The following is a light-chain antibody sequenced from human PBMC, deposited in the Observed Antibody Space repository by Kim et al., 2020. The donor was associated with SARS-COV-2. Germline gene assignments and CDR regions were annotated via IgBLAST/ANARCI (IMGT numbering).Light chain of an antibody. Sequence: ASATLSCRASQGVIISYLAWSQHTPDQPPRLLLYVSSTRATGIPLRFSGSGAGTDFALTISSLEAEDFAVYYCQHYGSSPPTPITFGQVTRLEIK. V-gene: IGKV3-20*01. CDR1: QGVIISY. CDR2: VSS. CDR3: QHYGSSPPTPIT. J-gene: IGKJ5*01.